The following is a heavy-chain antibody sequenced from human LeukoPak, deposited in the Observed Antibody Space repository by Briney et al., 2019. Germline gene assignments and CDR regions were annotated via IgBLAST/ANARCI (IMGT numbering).Heavy chain of an antibody. CDR2: ISAYNGNT. J-gene: IGHJ3*02. CDR1: GYTFTSYG. CDR3: ARARNVWFGELRDAFDI. Sequence: GASVKVSCKASGYTFTSYGISWVRQAPGQGLEWMGWISAYNGNTNYAQKLQGRVTMTTDTSTSTAYMELRSLRSDDTAVYYCARARNVWFGELRDAFDIWGQGTMVTVSS. D-gene: IGHD3-10*01. V-gene: IGHV1-18*01.